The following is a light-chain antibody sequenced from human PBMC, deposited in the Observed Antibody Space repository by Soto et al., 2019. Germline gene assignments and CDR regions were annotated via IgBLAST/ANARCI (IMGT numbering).Light chain of an antibody. Sequence: QSVLTQPPSVSGAPGQRVPISCTGGSSNIGAGYDVHWYQQLPGTAPKLLIYGNSNRPSGVPDRFSGSKSGTSASLAITGLQAEDEADYYCQSYDSSLSALFGGGTKLTVL. V-gene: IGLV1-40*01. CDR2: GNS. CDR3: QSYDSSLSAL. J-gene: IGLJ3*02. CDR1: SSNIGAGYD.